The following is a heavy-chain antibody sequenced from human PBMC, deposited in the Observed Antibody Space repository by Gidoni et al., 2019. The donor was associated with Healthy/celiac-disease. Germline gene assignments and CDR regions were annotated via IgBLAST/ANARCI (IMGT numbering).Heavy chain of an antibody. CDR2: INWTGCST. D-gene: IGHD6-13*01. J-gene: IGHJ3*02. CDR3: ARDHGYSTTGAFDI. V-gene: IGHV3-20*01. CDR1: GFTLDDYG. Sequence: EVQLVESGGGVVRPGGSLRHSCAASGFTLDDYGMSWVRQAPGKGLEWVSGINWTGCSTGYADSVKGRFTISRDNANNSLYLQMNSLRAEDTALYHCARDHGYSTTGAFDIWGQGTMVTVSS.